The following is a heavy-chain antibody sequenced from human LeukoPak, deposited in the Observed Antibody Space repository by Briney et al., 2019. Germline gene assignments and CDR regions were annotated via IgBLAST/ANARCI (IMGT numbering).Heavy chain of an antibody. CDR1: GFTFSSYA. Sequence: GGSLRLSCAASGFTFSSYAMSWVRQAPGKGLEWVSGISDIGGSTYYADSVKGRFTISRDNSKNTLYLQMNSLRAEDTAVYYCARDRLDIVVVPAAMPHNDYYYYGMDVWGKGTTVTVSS. V-gene: IGHV3-23*01. CDR3: ARDRLDIVVVPAAMPHNDYYYYGMDV. J-gene: IGHJ6*04. CDR2: ISDIGGST. D-gene: IGHD2-2*01.